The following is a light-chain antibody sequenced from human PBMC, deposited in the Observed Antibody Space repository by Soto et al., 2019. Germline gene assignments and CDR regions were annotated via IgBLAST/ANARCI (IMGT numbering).Light chain of an antibody. CDR2: DVS. V-gene: IGLV2-14*03. J-gene: IGLJ1*01. CDR3: NSYTSSSTYV. CDR1: SSDVGGYSY. Sequence: QSALTQPASVSGSPGQSIAISCTGTSSDVGGYSYVTWYQQHPGKAPKLMIYDVSNRPSGVSDRFSGSKSGNTASLTISGLQAEDEGDYYCNSYTSSSTYVFGTGTKLTVL.